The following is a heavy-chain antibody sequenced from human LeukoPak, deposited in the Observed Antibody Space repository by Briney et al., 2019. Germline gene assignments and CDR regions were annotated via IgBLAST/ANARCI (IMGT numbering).Heavy chain of an antibody. Sequence: ASVKVSCKASGGTFSSYAISWVRQAPGQGLEWMGGIIPIFGTANYAQKFQGRVTITADESTGTAYMELSSLRSEDTAVYYCASGWWDYDSSGYYYWGQGTLVTVSS. CDR2: IIPIFGTA. CDR3: ASGWWDYDSSGYYY. D-gene: IGHD3-22*01. J-gene: IGHJ4*02. V-gene: IGHV1-69*13. CDR1: GGTFSSYA.